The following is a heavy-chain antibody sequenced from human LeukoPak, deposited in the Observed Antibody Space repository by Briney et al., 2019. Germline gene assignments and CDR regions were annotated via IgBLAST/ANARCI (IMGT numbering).Heavy chain of an antibody. V-gene: IGHV3-30*03. CDR1: GFTFSSYS. CDR2: ISSDGSNE. J-gene: IGHJ4*02. Sequence: GGSLRLSCAASGFTFSSYSMNWVRQAPGRGQEWLAVISSDGSNEYYADSVKGRFTISRDNSKNTLYLQVNSLRAEDTSVYYCVRERLRGVRWLPDYWGQGTLVTVSS. CDR3: VRERLRGVRWLPDY. D-gene: IGHD5-24*01.